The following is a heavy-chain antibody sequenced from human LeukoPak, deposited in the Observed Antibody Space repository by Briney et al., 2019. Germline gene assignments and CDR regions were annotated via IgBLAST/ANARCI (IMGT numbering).Heavy chain of an antibody. V-gene: IGHV3-48*03. J-gene: IGHJ4*02. CDR2: ISSSGSTI. CDR3: ARVSSGWYNY. CDR1: GFTFSSYE. Sequence: GGPLRLSCAASGFTFSSYEMNWVRQAPGKGLEWVSYISSSGSTIYYADSVKGRFTISRDNAKNSLYLQMNSLRAEDTAVYYCARVSSGWYNYWGQGTLVTVSS. D-gene: IGHD6-19*01.